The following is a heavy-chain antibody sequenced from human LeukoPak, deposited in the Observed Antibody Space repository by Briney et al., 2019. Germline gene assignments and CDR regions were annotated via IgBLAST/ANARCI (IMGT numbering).Heavy chain of an antibody. CDR2: ISGSGGST. V-gene: IGHV3-23*01. CDR1: GFTFSSYA. J-gene: IGHJ5*02. D-gene: IGHD7-27*01. CDR3: AKGTGFLPSYWFDP. Sequence: GGSLRLSCAASGFTFSSYAMSWVRQAPGKGLEWVSAISGSGGSTYYADSVKGRFTISRDNSKNTLYLQMNSLRAEDTAIYYCAKGTGFLPSYWFDPWGQGTLVTVSS.